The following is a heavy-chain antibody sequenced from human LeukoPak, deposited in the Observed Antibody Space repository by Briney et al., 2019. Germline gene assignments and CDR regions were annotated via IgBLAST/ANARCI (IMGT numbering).Heavy chain of an antibody. Sequence: SETLSLTSTGSGVSISSYYWSWIRQPPGKGLEWIRYIYYSGSTNYNPSLKSRVTISVDTSKNQFSLKLSSVTAADTAVYYCARAYCGGDCYSYYFDYWGQGTLVTVSS. CDR1: GVSISSYY. CDR3: ARAYCGGDCYSYYFDY. J-gene: IGHJ4*02. D-gene: IGHD2-21*02. CDR2: IYYSGST. V-gene: IGHV4-59*01.